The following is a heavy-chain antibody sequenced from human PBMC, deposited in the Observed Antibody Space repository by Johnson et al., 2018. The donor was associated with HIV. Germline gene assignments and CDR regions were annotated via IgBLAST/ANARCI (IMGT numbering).Heavy chain of an antibody. CDR3: ATSHGSHGAFDI. CDR2: ISGSGGST. CDR1: GFTFSNYP. V-gene: IGHV3-23*04. J-gene: IGHJ3*02. D-gene: IGHD1-26*01. Sequence: EVQLVESGGGVVRPGRSLRLSCTASGFTFSNYPMHWVRQAPGKGLEWVSAISGSGGSTYYADSVKGRFTISRDNSKNTLYLQMNSLRAEDTAVYYCATSHGSHGAFDIWGQGTMVTVSS.